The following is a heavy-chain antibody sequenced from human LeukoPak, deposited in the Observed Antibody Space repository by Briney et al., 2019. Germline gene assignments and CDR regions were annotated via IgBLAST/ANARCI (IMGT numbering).Heavy chain of an antibody. D-gene: IGHD2-2*01. CDR3: ANGGFIVVVPAAHPHDAFDI. CDR2: IRYDGSNK. J-gene: IGHJ3*02. V-gene: IGHV3-30*02. Sequence: GGSLRLSCAASGFTFSTYGMHWVRQAPGKGLEWVSFIRYDGSNKYYADSVKGRFTISRDNSKNTLYLQMNSLRAEDTAVYYCANGGFIVVVPAAHPHDAFDIWGQGTMVTVSS. CDR1: GFTFSTYG.